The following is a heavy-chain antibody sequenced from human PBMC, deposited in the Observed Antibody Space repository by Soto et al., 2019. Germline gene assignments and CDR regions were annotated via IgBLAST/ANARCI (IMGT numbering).Heavy chain of an antibody. CDR2: IWYDGSNK. V-gene: IGHV3-33*01. CDR1: GFTFSSYG. CDR3: ARDRGGYCSSTSCYSSGGMDV. Sequence: QVQLVESGGGVVQPGRSLRLSCAASGFTFSSYGMHWVRQAPGKGLEWVAVIWYDGSNKYYADSVKGRFTISRDNSKNTLYLQMNSLRAEDTAVYYCARDRGGYCSSTSCYSSGGMDVWGQGTTVTVSS. D-gene: IGHD2-2*01. J-gene: IGHJ6*02.